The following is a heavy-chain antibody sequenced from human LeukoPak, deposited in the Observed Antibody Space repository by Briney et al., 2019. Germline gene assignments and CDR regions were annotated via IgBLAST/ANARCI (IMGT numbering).Heavy chain of an antibody. D-gene: IGHD5-18*01. CDR1: GFTFSSYG. J-gene: IGHJ3*02. Sequence: QPGRSLRLSCAASGFTFSSYGMHWVRQAPGKGLEWVAVISYDGSNKYYADSVKGRFTISRDNSKNTLYLQMNSLRAEDTAMYYCAKDWGRGYSYGSHAFDIWGQGTMVTVSS. CDR2: ISYDGSNK. V-gene: IGHV3-30*18. CDR3: AKDWGRGYSYGSHAFDI.